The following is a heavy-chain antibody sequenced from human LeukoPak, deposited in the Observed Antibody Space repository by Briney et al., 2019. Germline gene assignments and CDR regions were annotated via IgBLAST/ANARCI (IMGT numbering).Heavy chain of an antibody. CDR2: IWYDGSNK. Sequence: GGSLRLSCAPSGFPFSSYGMHWVRQAPDKGREWLAFIWYDGSNKYYADSVKGRFTISKDNSKNTLYLQMNNLRAEDTAVYYCAKPGRPMVTNYYFDYWGQGTLVTVSS. J-gene: IGHJ4*02. CDR1: GFPFSSYG. D-gene: IGHD3-10*01. V-gene: IGHV3-30*02. CDR3: AKPGRPMVTNYYFDY.